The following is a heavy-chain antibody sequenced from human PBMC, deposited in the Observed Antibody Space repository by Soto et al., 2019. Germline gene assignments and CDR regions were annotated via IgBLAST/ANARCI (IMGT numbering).Heavy chain of an antibody. Sequence: SETLSLTCAVSGGSISSSNWWGWVRQPPGKGLEWIGEIYHSGSTNYNPSLKSRVTISVDKSKNQFSLKLSSVTAADTAVYYCARLRFLEWLSYYYGMDVWGQGTTVT. V-gene: IGHV4-4*02. CDR2: IYHSGST. J-gene: IGHJ6*02. CDR3: ARLRFLEWLSYYYGMDV. CDR1: GGSISSSNW. D-gene: IGHD3-3*01.